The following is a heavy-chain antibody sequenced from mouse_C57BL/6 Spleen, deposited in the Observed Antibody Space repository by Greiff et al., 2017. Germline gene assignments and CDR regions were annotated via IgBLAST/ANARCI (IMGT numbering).Heavy chain of an antibody. D-gene: IGHD1-1*01. CDR3: AREGVITTVVATKYFDV. J-gene: IGHJ1*03. Sequence: QFQLQQSGAELARPGASVKLSCKASGYTFTSYGISWVKQRTGQGLEWIGEIYPRSGNTYYNEKFKGKATLTADKSSSTAYMELRSLTSEDSAVYFCAREGVITTVVATKYFDVWGTGTTVTVSS. CDR1: GYTFTSYG. CDR2: IYPRSGNT. V-gene: IGHV1-81*01.